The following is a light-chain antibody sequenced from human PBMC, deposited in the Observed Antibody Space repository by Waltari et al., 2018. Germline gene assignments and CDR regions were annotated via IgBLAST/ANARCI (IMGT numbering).Light chain of an antibody. CDR2: AAS. V-gene: IGKV3-20*01. CDR1: QSISKY. J-gene: IGKJ1*01. Sequence: VLTQSPGTLSLSPGETATLSCRASQSISKYLVWYQQRPGHTPRLLIYAASTRATGIPDRFSGSGFGTDFTLTISRLEPEDFAMYYCQNHERLPATFGQGTKVEIK. CDR3: QNHERLPAT.